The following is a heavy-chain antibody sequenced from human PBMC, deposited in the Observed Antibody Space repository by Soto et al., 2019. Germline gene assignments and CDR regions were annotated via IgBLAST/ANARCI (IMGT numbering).Heavy chain of an antibody. CDR3: AKDGGFYDFWSGYYSHFDY. D-gene: IGHD3-3*01. J-gene: IGHJ4*02. CDR2: ISGSGGST. V-gene: IGHV3-23*01. Sequence: GGSLRLSCAASGFTFSSYAMSWVRQAPGKGLEWVSAISGSGGSTYYADSVKGRFTISRDNSKNTLYLQMNSLRAEDTAVYYCAKDGGFYDFWSGYYSHFDYWGQGTLVTVSS. CDR1: GFTFSSYA.